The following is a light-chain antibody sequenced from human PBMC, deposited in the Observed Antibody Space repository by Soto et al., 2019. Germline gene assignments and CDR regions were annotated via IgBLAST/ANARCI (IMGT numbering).Light chain of an antibody. CDR1: QGLVYSDGNIY. J-gene: IGKJ2*01. CDR2: KIS. CDR3: MQGTHWPFT. Sequence: EVVMTQSPLSLPVTLGQPASISCKSTQGLVYSDGNIYLNWFHQRPGQPPRRLIHKISDRDSGVPDRFSGSGSGTDFTLEISRVEAEDVGIYYCMQGTHWPFTFGQGTKLEIK. V-gene: IGKV2-30*01.